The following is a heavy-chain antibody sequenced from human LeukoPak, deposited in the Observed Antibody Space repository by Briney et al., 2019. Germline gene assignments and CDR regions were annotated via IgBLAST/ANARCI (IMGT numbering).Heavy chain of an antibody. J-gene: IGHJ4*02. CDR2: ITWNRDKI. V-gene: IGHV3-9*01. CDR3: ARDAWLPRNYYFDY. CDR1: GFSFDDYA. Sequence: GGSLRLSCTVSGFSFDDYAMHWVRQAPGKGLEWVSGITWNRDKIGYGDSVKGRFTISRDNAKNSLYLQMNSLRAEDTAVYYCARDAWLPRNYYFDYWGQGTLVTVSS. D-gene: IGHD5-12*01.